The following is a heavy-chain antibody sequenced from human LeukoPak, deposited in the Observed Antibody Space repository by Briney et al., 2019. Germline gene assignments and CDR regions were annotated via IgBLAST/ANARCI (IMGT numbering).Heavy chain of an antibody. CDR1: GFTFSRYD. CDR2: ISGSGGST. J-gene: IGHJ4*02. V-gene: IGHV3-23*01. CDR3: ARGRGGRFDY. Sequence: GGSLRLSCAASGFTFSRYDMSWVRQAPGKGLEWVSAISGSGGSTHYADSVKGRFTISRDNSKNTLYLQMNGLRAEDTAVYYCARGRGGRFDYWGQGTLVTVSS. D-gene: IGHD3-10*01.